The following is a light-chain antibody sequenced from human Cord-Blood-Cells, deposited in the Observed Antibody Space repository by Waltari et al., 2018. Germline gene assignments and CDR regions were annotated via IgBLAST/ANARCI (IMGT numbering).Light chain of an antibody. Sequence: QSALTQPRSVSGSPGQSVTISCTGTSSDVGGYNYVSWYQQHPGKAPRLMIYDVSKRPSGVPDRVSGSNSGNTATLTISELEAEDEADYYCYSCASSFVVFGGGTKLTVL. CDR1: SSDVGGYNY. CDR3: YSCASSFVV. J-gene: IGLJ2*01. V-gene: IGLV2-11*01. CDR2: DVS.